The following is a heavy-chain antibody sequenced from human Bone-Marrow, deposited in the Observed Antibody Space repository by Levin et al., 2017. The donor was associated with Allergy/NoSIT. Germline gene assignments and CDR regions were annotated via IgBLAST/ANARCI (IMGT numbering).Heavy chain of an antibody. D-gene: IGHD2-15*01. J-gene: IGHJ4*02. CDR2: ISSDGNNE. V-gene: IGHV3-30*03. CDR1: GFTFSENG. Sequence: PGESLKISCAASGFTFSENGMSWVRQPPGKGLEWLAIISSDGNNEHYTDSVKGRFTISRDNSKNTLNLQMNSLKGDDTAVYYCARQFSGGGVDSWGQGTLVTVSS. CDR3: ARQFSGGGVDS.